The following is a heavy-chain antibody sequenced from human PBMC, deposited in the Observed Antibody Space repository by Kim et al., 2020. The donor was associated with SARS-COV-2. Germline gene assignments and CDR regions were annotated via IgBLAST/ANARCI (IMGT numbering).Heavy chain of an antibody. V-gene: IGHV3-33*01. D-gene: IGHD3-10*01. CDR3: ARSGVYYYGSGSSQFDY. CDR1: GLTFSSYG. Sequence: GGSLRLSCAASGLTFSSYGMHWVRQAPGKGLEWVAVIWYDGSNKYYADSVKGRFTISRDNSKNTLYLQMNSLRAEDTAVYYCARSGVYYYGSGSSQFDYWGQGTLVTVSS. J-gene: IGHJ4*02. CDR2: IWYDGSNK.